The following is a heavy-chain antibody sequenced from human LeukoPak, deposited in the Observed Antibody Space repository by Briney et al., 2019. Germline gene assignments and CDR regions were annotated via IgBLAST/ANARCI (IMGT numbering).Heavy chain of an antibody. D-gene: IGHD1-26*01. CDR2: IKQDGSET. Sequence: GGSLRLSCAASGFTFRSYWMTWVRQYPGKGLEWVANIKQDGSETYYADSVKGRFTISRDNAKRSLYLQMNSLRAEDTAVYYCARDGELGSPADAFDIWGQGTMVTVSS. V-gene: IGHV3-7*01. J-gene: IGHJ3*02. CDR1: GFTFRSYW. CDR3: ARDGELGSPADAFDI.